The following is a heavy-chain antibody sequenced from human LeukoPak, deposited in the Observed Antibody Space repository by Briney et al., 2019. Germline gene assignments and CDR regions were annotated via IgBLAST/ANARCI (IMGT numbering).Heavy chain of an antibody. CDR3: AKDFSGSFLVAY. CDR2: NSGSGGST. J-gene: IGHJ4*02. D-gene: IGHD1-26*01. Sequence: GGSLRLSCAASGFTFSSYAMSWVRQAPGKGLEWVSGNSGSGGSTYYADSVKGRFTISRDNSKNTLYLQMNSLRAEDTAVYYCAKDFSGSFLVAYWGQGTLVTVSS. CDR1: GFTFSSYA. V-gene: IGHV3-23*01.